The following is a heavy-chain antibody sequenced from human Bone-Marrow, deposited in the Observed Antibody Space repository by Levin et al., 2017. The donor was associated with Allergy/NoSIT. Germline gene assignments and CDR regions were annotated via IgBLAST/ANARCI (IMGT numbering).Heavy chain of an antibody. CDR1: GFTFSSYS. J-gene: IGHJ4*02. Sequence: MSGGSLRLSCAASGFTFSSYSMNWVRQAPGKGLEWVSSISSSSSYIYYADSVKGRFTISRDNAKNSLYLQMNSLRAEDTAVYYCARALFRKRYSSGWGGPTAQWGQGTLVTVSS. D-gene: IGHD6-19*01. V-gene: IGHV3-21*01. CDR3: ARALFRKRYSSGWGGPTAQ. CDR2: ISSSSSYI.